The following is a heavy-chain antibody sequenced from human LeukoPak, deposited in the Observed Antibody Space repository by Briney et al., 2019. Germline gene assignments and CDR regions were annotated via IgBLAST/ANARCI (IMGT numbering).Heavy chain of an antibody. CDR3: ARREGGTTLDY. Sequence: SGRSLSLSCAASGFSFSSHTMHWVRQAPGKGLEWVAVISYDGSNKYYVDSVKGRFTISRDNSKNTLYPQMNSLRTEDTAVYYCARREGGTTLDYWGQGTLVTVSS. J-gene: IGHJ4*02. CDR2: ISYDGSNK. D-gene: IGHD1-26*01. CDR1: GFSFSSHT. V-gene: IGHV3-30*04.